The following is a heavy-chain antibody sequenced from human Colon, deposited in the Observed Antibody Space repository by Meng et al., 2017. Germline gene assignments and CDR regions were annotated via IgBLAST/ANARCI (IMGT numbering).Heavy chain of an antibody. V-gene: IGHV4-4*02. CDR3: ARHGGYYQDY. CDR2: IDHRGDP. D-gene: IGHD4-23*01. CDR1: VGSITTNSY. Sequence: VQRRGRGPGVVKPSGTLSLTCAVSVGSITTNSYWSGVRQSPEKGLEWIGQIDHRGDPYYNPSLKSRVTMSVDRSKSQVSLQLTSVTAADTAVYYCARHGGYYQDYWGQGTLVTVSS. J-gene: IGHJ4*02.